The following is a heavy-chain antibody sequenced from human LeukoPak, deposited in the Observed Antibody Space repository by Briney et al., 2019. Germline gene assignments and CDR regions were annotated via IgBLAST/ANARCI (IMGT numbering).Heavy chain of an antibody. CDR2: IIPIFGTA. CDR3: ASRIERYCSGGSCYPEDY. D-gene: IGHD2-15*01. Sequence: ASVKVSCKASGGTFSSYVISWVRQAPGQGLEWMGGIIPIFGTANYAQKFQGRVTITADESTSTAYMELSSLRSEDTAVYYCASRIERYCSGGSCYPEDYWGQGTLVTVSS. CDR1: GGTFSSYV. J-gene: IGHJ4*02. V-gene: IGHV1-69*13.